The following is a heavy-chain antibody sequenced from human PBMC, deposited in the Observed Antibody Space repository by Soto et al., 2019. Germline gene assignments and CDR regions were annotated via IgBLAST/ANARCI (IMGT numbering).Heavy chain of an antibody. J-gene: IGHJ3*01. CDR2: IKQDGSEN. CDR3: ARAYWLSMPLDL. V-gene: IGHV3-7*01. D-gene: IGHD3-9*01. CDR1: GFTFSSYW. Sequence: GGSLRLSCTASGFTFSSYWMSWVRQAPGKGLEWVASIKQDGSENYYVDSVKGRFTISRDNAKSSLYLQMNSLRAEDTAVYFCARAYWLSMPLDLWGQGTMVTVSS.